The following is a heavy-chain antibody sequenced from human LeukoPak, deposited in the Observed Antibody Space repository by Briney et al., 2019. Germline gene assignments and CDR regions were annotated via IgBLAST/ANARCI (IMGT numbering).Heavy chain of an antibody. CDR1: GDSVSSNSAA. J-gene: IGHJ5*02. V-gene: IGHV6-1*01. Sequence: SQTLSLTCAISGDSVSSNSAAWNWIRQSPSRGLEWLGRTYYRSKWYNDYAVSVKSRITVNPDTSKNQFSLQLNSVTPEDTAVYYCARDRGYWGTGRYNWFDPWGQGTLVTVSS. CDR3: ARDRGYWGTGRYNWFDP. CDR2: TYYRSKWYN. D-gene: IGHD7-27*01.